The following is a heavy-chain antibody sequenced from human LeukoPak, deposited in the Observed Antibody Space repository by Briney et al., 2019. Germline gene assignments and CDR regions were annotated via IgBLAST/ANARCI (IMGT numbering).Heavy chain of an antibody. Sequence: GGSLRLSCAASGFTFSSYSTNWVRQAPGKGLEWVSSISSSSSYIYYADSVKGRFTISRDNAKNSLYLQMNSLRAEDTAVYYCARSLFDGNASCPLPPVFDPWGQGTLVTVSS. V-gene: IGHV3-21*01. CDR3: ARSLFDGNASCPLPPVFDP. D-gene: IGHD2-2*01. CDR1: GFTFSSYS. J-gene: IGHJ5*02. CDR2: ISSSSSYI.